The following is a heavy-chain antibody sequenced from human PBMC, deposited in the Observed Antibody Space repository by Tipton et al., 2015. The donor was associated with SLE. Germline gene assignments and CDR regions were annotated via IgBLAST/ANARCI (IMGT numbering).Heavy chain of an antibody. Sequence: TLSLTCTVSGASISSSYWSWIRQPPGKGLEWIGYIYYTGSANYNPSLKSRVTISIDTSKNQFSLKVNSVTAADTAVYYCARENSGNFLPPNYFDHWGQGALVTLSS. V-gene: IGHV4-59*01. CDR2: IYYTGSA. CDR3: ARENSGNFLPPNYFDH. J-gene: IGHJ4*02. D-gene: IGHD1-26*01. CDR1: GASISSSY.